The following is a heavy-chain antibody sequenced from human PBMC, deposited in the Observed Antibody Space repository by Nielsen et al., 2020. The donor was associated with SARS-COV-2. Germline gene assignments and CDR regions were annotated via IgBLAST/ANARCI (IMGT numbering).Heavy chain of an antibody. Sequence: GGSLRLSCAASGFTFSDYYMSWIRQAPGKGLEWVSYISSGSSTIYYADSVRGRFTISRDNAKNSLYLQVDNLGPDDTAVYFCARGGSRSAWYWRNWGQGTLVTVSS. V-gene: IGHV3-11*01. CDR1: GFTFSDYY. D-gene: IGHD6-19*01. CDR3: ARGGSRSAWYWRN. J-gene: IGHJ4*02. CDR2: ISSGSSTI.